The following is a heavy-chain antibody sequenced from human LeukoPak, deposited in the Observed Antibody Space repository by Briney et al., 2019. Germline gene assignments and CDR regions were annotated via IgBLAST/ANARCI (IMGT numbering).Heavy chain of an antibody. Sequence: GGSLRLSCAASGFTFSSNWMGWVRQAPGRGLEWVANINLDGSEKYYVDSLKGRFTISRDNSKNTLYLQMNSLRAEDTAVYYCAKHETTAYYYYYGMDVWGQGTTVTVSS. CDR1: GFTFSSNW. V-gene: IGHV3-7*03. J-gene: IGHJ6*02. CDR2: INLDGSEK. CDR3: AKHETTAYYYYYGMDV. D-gene: IGHD4-17*01.